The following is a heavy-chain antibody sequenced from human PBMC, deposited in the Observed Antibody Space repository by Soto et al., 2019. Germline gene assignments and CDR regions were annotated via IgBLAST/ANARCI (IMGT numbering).Heavy chain of an antibody. Sequence: PGESLKISCKGSGYSFTSYWIIWVRQMPGKGLEWMGRIGPSDSYTNYSPSFQGHVTISADKSISTAYLQWGSLKASDTAMYYCATGTWQFVPGWVGYRMDVWCQGNTGTGSS. V-gene: IGHV5-10-1*01. D-gene: IGHD6-6*01. CDR1: GYSFTSYW. CDR3: ATGTWQFVPGWVGYRMDV. J-gene: IGHJ6*02. CDR2: IGPSDSYT.